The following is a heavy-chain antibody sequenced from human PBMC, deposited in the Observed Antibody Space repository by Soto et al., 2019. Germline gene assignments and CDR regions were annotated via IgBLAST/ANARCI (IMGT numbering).Heavy chain of an antibody. CDR1: GFTFSSYS. Sequence: GGSLRLSCAASGFTFSSYSMNWVRQAPGKGLEWVSSISSSSYIYYADSVKGRFTISRDNAKNSLYLQMNSLRAEDTAVYYCARCGGDSSYYYYGMDVWGQGTTVTVSS. D-gene: IGHD2-21*02. V-gene: IGHV3-21*01. J-gene: IGHJ6*02. CDR3: ARCGGDSSYYYYGMDV. CDR2: ISSSSYI.